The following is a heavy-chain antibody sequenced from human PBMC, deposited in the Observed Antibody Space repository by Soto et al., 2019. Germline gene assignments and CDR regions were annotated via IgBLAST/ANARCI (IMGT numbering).Heavy chain of an antibody. D-gene: IGHD5-18*01. CDR2: IIPIFGTA. V-gene: IGHV1-69*13. CDR1: GGTFSSYA. J-gene: IGHJ4*02. CDR3: ARDRAGTAMGRVYYFDY. Sequence: ASVKVSCKASGGTFSSYAISWVRQAPGQGLEWMGGIIPIFGTANYAQKFQGRVTSTADESTRTAYMVLCSLRSEDTAVYYCARDRAGTAMGRVYYFDYWGQGTLVTVSS.